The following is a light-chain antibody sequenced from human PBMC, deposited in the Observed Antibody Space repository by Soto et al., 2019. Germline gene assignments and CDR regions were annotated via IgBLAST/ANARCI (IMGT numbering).Light chain of an antibody. V-gene: IGKV3-15*01. J-gene: IGKJ1*01. CDR2: GAS. CDR3: QHYNDWPPWT. Sequence: EIVMTQSPATLSVSPGERATLSCRASQSVSSNLAWYQQKPGQAPRLLIYGASTRATGIPARFSGSGSGTEFTLTISSGQYEDFAIYYCQHYNDWPPWTFGQGTKVEIK. CDR1: QSVSSN.